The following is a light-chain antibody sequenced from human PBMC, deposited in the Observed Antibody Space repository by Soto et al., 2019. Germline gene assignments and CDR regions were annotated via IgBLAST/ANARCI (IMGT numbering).Light chain of an antibody. V-gene: IGLV2-14*03. CDR2: DVS. Sequence: QSALTQPASVSGSPGQSLTISCTGTSSDVGGYNYVSWYQQHPGKAPKLMIYDVSNRPSGVSNRFSGSKSGNTASLTISGLRAEDEADYYCSSYTNSSTLRVVFGGGTKLTVL. CDR1: SSDVGGYNY. J-gene: IGLJ2*01. CDR3: SSYTNSSTLRVV.